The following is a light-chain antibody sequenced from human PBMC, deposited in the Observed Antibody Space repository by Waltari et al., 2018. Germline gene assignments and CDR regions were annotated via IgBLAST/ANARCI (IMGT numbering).Light chain of an antibody. Sequence: DIHMTQSPSTLSASGGDRVTLTCRASQSISNWLDWYQQKPGKAPKLLIYKAATLESGVASRFSGSGAGTEFTLTISSLQPDDFATDYCQQYNSYSLLTFGGGTKVEIK. CDR3: QQYNSYSLLT. V-gene: IGKV1-5*03. J-gene: IGKJ4*01. CDR2: KAA. CDR1: QSISNW.